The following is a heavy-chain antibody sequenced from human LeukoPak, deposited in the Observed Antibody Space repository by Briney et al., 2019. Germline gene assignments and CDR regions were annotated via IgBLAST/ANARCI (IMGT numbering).Heavy chain of an antibody. CDR3: ARTVYCSSTSCSSEEFDY. CDR1: GGSISSYY. Sequence: SETLSLTCTVSGGSISSYYWSWIRQPAGKGLEWIGRIYTSGSTNYNPSLKSRVTISVDTSKNQFSLKLSSVTAADTAVYYCARTVYCSSTSCSSEEFDYWGQGTLVTVSS. J-gene: IGHJ4*02. D-gene: IGHD2-2*01. CDR2: IYTSGST. V-gene: IGHV4-4*07.